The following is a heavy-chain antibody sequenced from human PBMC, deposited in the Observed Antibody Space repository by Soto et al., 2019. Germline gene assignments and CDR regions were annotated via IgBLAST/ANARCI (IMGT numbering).Heavy chain of an antibody. Sequence: GASVKVSCKASGYTFTSYGSSWVRQAPGQGLEWMGWISAYNGNTNYAQKLQGRVTMTTDTSTSTAYMELRSLRSDDTAVYYCARDDPDYYDSSGYYFDYWGQGTLVTVSS. CDR1: GYTFTSYG. CDR3: ARDDPDYYDSSGYYFDY. D-gene: IGHD3-22*01. CDR2: ISAYNGNT. V-gene: IGHV1-18*01. J-gene: IGHJ4*02.